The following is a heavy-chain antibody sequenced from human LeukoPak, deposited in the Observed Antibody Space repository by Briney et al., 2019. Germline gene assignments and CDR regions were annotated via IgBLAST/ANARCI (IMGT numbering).Heavy chain of an antibody. Sequence: SETLSLTCTVSGGSISSNTYYWGWIRQPPGKGLEWIGTISYSGSTYYNPSLKSRVTISLDTSKNQFSLKLSSVAAADTAVYYCARASGFGVVPKWGQGTLVTVSS. J-gene: IGHJ4*02. V-gene: IGHV4-39*07. CDR3: ARASGFGVVPK. CDR1: GGSISSNTYY. CDR2: ISYSGST. D-gene: IGHD3-3*01.